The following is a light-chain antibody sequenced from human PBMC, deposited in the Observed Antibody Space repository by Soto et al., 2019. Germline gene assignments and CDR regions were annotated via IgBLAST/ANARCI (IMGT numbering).Light chain of an antibody. J-gene: IGKJ2*01. CDR3: QQYYSTLVT. CDR2: WAS. Sequence: DIVITHPQYAVSGIRGGSAAINCDPSQVVFSSSNNKNYLAWYQQKPGQPPKLLIYWASTRESGVPDRFSGSGSGTDFTLTISSLQAEDVAVYYCQQYYSTLVTFGQGTKVDIK. V-gene: IGKV4-1*01. CDR1: QVVFSSSNNKNY.